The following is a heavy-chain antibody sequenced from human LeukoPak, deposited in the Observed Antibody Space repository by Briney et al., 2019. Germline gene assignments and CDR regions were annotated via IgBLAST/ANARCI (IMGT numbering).Heavy chain of an antibody. Sequence: SETLSLTCAVYGGSFNGYYWTWIRQLPGKGLEWIGEINHSGSTDYNPSLKSRVTISVDTSKNQFSLKLNSVTAADTAVYYCARGQLRLSNWGQGSLVTVSS. J-gene: IGHJ4*02. CDR2: INHSGST. CDR3: ARGQLRLSN. V-gene: IGHV4-34*01. CDR1: GGSFNGYY. D-gene: IGHD6-25*01.